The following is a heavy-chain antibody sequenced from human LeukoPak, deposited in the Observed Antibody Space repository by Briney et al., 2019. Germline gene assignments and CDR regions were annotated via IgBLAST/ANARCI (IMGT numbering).Heavy chain of an antibody. Sequence: PGGSLRLSCAASGFTFSNYAMSWVRQAPGKGLEWVSGVSASGTTPYYADSVKGRFTISRDNSKNTLYLQMNSLRAEDTALYYCAKNTGLAWDDFDFWGQGTLVTVSS. CDR2: VSASGTTP. D-gene: IGHD3-16*01. J-gene: IGHJ4*02. CDR3: AKNTGLAWDDFDF. CDR1: GFTFSNYA. V-gene: IGHV3-23*01.